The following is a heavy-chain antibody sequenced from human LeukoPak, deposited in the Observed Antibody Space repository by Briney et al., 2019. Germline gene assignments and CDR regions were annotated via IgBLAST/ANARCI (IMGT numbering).Heavy chain of an antibody. J-gene: IGHJ4*02. CDR2: IGADTGNT. CDR3: ASDSRETGSTSDFDF. D-gene: IGHD1-7*01. CDR1: GYTFYDYG. V-gene: IGHV1-18*04. Sequence: GASVKVSCKTSGYTFYDYGISWVRQAPGQGLEWMGWIGADTGNTNFAQKLQDRVTMTTDTSTSTAYMELRSLTSDDTAVYYCASDSRETGSTSDFDFWGQGTLVTVSS.